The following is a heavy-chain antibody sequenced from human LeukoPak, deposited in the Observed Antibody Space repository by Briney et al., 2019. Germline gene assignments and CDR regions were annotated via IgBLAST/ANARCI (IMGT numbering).Heavy chain of an antibody. CDR3: ARGGYCSGGSCYFDTDY. Sequence: GGSLRLSCAASGFTFSSYSRNWVRQAPGKGLEWVSSISSSSSYIYYADSVKGRFAISRNNAKNSLYLQMNSLRAEDTAVYYCARGGYCSGGSCYFDTDYWGQGTLVTVSS. J-gene: IGHJ4*02. D-gene: IGHD2-15*01. V-gene: IGHV3-21*01. CDR2: ISSSSSYI. CDR1: GFTFSSYS.